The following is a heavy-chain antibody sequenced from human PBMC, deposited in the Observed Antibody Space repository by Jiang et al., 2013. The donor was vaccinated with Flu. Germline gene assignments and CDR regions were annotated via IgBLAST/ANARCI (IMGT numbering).Heavy chain of an antibody. D-gene: IGHD3-3*01. CDR3: AVPTDFSGGFGSFDP. CDR1: GGSITSGTSY. J-gene: IGHJ5*02. V-gene: IGHV4-39*01. Sequence: RLLKPSETLSLTCTVSGGSITSGTSYWGWIRQSPGKGLQWIGTIFYNGNTYYNPSLKSRLTMSVDTARNQFSLILHSVTAADTAVYYCAVPTDFSGGFGSFDPWGQG. CDR2: IFYNGNT.